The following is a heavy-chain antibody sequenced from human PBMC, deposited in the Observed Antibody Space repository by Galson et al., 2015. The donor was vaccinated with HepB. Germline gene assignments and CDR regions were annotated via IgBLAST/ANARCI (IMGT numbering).Heavy chain of an antibody. D-gene: IGHD6-19*01. CDR2: IIPIFGTA. CDR3: ARDPGIAVAGTGY. J-gene: IGHJ4*02. V-gene: IGHV1-69*05. Sequence: SVKVSCKASGGTFSSYAISWVRQAPGQGLEWMGGIIPIFGTANYAQKLQGRVTMTTDTSTSTAYMELRSLRSDDTAVYYCARDPGIAVAGTGYWGQGTLVTVSS. CDR1: GGTFSSYA.